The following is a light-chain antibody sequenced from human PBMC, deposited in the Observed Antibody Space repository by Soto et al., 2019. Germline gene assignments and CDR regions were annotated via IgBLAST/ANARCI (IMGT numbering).Light chain of an antibody. Sequence: EVVLTQSPGTLSLSPGERATLSCRASQSISSHYLGWYQQIPGQTPRLLIYGTSKRATGIADRFSGSGSGTDFTLTISGLEPEDSAVYYYQQYGNSGTFGQGTKLEIK. CDR3: QQYGNSGT. CDR2: GTS. CDR1: QSISSHY. J-gene: IGKJ2*01. V-gene: IGKV3-20*01.